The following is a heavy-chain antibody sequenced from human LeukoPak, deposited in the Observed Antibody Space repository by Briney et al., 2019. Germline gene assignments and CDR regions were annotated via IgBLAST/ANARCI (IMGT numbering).Heavy chain of an antibody. J-gene: IGHJ4*02. V-gene: IGHV3-23*01. CDR1: GFTFSNAW. Sequence: GGSLRLSCAASGFTFSNAWMNWVRQAPGKGLEWVSAISGSGGSTYYADSVKGRFTISRDNSKNTLYLQMNSLRAEDTAVYYCAKDEDDSSGYYLDYWGQGTLVTVSS. CDR3: AKDEDDSSGYYLDY. D-gene: IGHD3-22*01. CDR2: ISGSGGST.